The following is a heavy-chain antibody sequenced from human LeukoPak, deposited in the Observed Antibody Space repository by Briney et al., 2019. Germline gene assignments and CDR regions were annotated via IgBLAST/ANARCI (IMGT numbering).Heavy chain of an antibody. CDR3: ARDKGYCTNGVCLGSNWFDP. J-gene: IGHJ5*02. CDR1: GYTFTGYY. D-gene: IGHD2-8*01. CDR2: IKPNSGGT. V-gene: IGHV1-2*02. Sequence: ASVKVSCKASGYTFTGYYMHWVRQAPGQGLEWMGWIKPNSGGTNYAQKFQGRVTMTRDTSISTAYMELSRLRSDDTAVYYCARDKGYCTNGVCLGSNWFDPWGQGTLVTVSS.